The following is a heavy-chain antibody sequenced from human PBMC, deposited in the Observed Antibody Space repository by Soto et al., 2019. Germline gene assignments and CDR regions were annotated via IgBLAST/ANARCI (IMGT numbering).Heavy chain of an antibody. CDR1: GFTFSNYG. V-gene: IGHV3-33*01. Sequence: QVQLVESGGGVVQPGGSLRLSCAASGFTFSNYGMHWVRHAPGKGLEWVAVIWYDGNNKYYADSVKGRFTISRDNSNNTLYVQMTSLRAEDTAVDYCARGLHSLFDYWGQGNLVTVSS. CDR3: ARGLHSLFDY. D-gene: IGHD2-21*01. J-gene: IGHJ4*02. CDR2: IWYDGNNK.